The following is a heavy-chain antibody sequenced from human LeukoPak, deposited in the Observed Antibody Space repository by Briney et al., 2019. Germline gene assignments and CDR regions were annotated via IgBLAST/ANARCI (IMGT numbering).Heavy chain of an antibody. CDR2: IVVGSGNT. CDR1: GFTFTSSA. V-gene: IGHV1-58*02. CDR3: AADPLCGGDCYFDAFDI. Sequence: SVKVSCKASGFTFTSSAMQWVRQARGQRLEWIGWIVVGSGNTNYAQKFQERVTITGDMSTSTAYMELSSLRSEDTAVYYCAADPLCGGDCYFDAFDIWGQGTMVTVSS. J-gene: IGHJ3*02. D-gene: IGHD2-21*02.